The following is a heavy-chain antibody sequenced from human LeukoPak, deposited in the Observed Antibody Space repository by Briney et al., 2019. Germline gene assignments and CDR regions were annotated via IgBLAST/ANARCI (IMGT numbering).Heavy chain of an antibody. J-gene: IGHJ4*02. CDR3: AKDGRWLQWGYFDY. D-gene: IGHD5-24*01. Sequence: GGSLRLSCASSGFAFDDYAMHWVRPAPGRGLEWVSLISGDGGSTYYADSVKGRFTISRDNSKISLYLKMNSLRTEDTALYYCAKDGRWLQWGYFDYWGQGTLVTVSS. CDR2: ISGDGGST. V-gene: IGHV3-43*02. CDR1: GFAFDDYA.